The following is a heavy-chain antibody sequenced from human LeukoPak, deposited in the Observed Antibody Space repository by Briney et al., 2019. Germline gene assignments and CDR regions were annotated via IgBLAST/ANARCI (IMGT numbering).Heavy chain of an antibody. Sequence: SETLSLTCTVSGGSISSCYWSWIRQPPGKGLEWVGYIYYSGSTNYNPSLKSRVTISVDTSKNQFSLKLSSVTAADTAVYYCARDHCSSTSCYGMDVWGQGTTVTVSS. CDR3: ARDHCSSTSCYGMDV. J-gene: IGHJ6*02. CDR2: IYYSGST. V-gene: IGHV4-59*01. CDR1: GGSISSCY. D-gene: IGHD2-2*01.